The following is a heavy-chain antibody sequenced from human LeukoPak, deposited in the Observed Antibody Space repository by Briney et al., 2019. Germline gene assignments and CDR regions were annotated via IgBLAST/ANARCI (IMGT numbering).Heavy chain of an antibody. CDR3: ARSNYGDYWFDP. Sequence: GGPLRLSCAASGFTVSSNYMSWVRQAPGKGLEWVSVIYSGGSTYYADSVKGRFTISGHNSKNTLYLQMNSLRAEDTAVYYCARSNYGDYWFDPWGQGTLVTVSS. CDR2: IYSGGST. V-gene: IGHV3-53*04. J-gene: IGHJ5*02. D-gene: IGHD4-17*01. CDR1: GFTVSSNY.